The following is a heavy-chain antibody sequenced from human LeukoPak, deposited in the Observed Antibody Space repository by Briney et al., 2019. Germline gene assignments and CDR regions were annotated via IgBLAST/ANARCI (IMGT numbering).Heavy chain of an antibody. J-gene: IGHJ4*02. V-gene: IGHV3-30*03. D-gene: IGHD3-22*01. CDR3: ARDPKYYYDSSGHLDY. CDR2: ISYDGSNK. Sequence: GGSLRLSCAASGFTFSSYGMHWVRQAPGKGLEWVAVISYDGSNKYYADSVKGRFTISRDNSKNTLYLQMNSLRAEDTAVYYCARDPKYYYDSSGHLDYWGQGTLVTVSS. CDR1: GFTFSSYG.